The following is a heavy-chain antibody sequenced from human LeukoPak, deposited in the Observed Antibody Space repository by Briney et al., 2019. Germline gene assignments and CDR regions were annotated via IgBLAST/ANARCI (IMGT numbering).Heavy chain of an antibody. CDR2: INTDGSTT. CDR1: GFTFSSYW. V-gene: IGHV3-74*01. Sequence: GGSLRLSCAVSGFTFSSYWMYWVRQAPGKGLVWVSRINTDGSTTTYADSVKGRFTISRDNAKNTLYLQMNSLRAEDTAVYYCARALGSGHAFDIWGQGTMVTVSS. CDR3: ARALGSGHAFDI. J-gene: IGHJ3*02. D-gene: IGHD3-10*01.